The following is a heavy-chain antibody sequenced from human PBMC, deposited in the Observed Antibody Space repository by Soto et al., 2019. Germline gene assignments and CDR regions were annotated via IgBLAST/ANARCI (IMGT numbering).Heavy chain of an antibody. J-gene: IGHJ4*02. D-gene: IGHD2-8*01. Sequence: QLQLQESGPGLVKPSETLSLTCTVSGGSISSSGFYWGWIRQPPGKGLEWIGSVDYSGSTHYNPSLRSRVTISVDTSKNQFSLNLSSVTAADTAVYYCARHPINIEIKVYARHYFDYWGPGTLVTVSS. CDR3: ARHPINIEIKVYARHYFDY. V-gene: IGHV4-39*01. CDR2: VDYSGST. CDR1: GGSISSSGFY.